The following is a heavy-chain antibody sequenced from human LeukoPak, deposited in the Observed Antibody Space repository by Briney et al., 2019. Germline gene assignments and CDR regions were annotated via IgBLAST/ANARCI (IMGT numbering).Heavy chain of an antibody. D-gene: IGHD6-13*01. V-gene: IGHV3-33*08. J-gene: IGHJ4*02. CDR2: IWYDGSNK. CDR1: GFTFSSYA. CDR3: ARDPIAAVRFDY. Sequence: GGSLRLSCAASGFTFSSYAMSWVRQAPGKGLEWVAVIWYDGSNKYYADSVKGRFTISRDNSKNTLYLQMNSLRAEDTAVYYCARDPIAAVRFDYWGQGTLVTVSS.